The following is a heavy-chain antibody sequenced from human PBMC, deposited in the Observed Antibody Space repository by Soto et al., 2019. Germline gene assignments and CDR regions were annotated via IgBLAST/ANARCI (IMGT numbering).Heavy chain of an antibody. D-gene: IGHD3-22*01. Sequence: SETLSLTCTVSGGSISSYYWSWIRQPPGKGLEWIGYIYYSGSTNYNPSLKSRVTISVDTSKNQFSLKLSSVTAADTAVYYCARDSGYPYKWFDPWGQGTLVTVSS. CDR3: ARDSGYPYKWFDP. V-gene: IGHV4-59*01. CDR1: GGSISSYY. CDR2: IYYSGST. J-gene: IGHJ5*02.